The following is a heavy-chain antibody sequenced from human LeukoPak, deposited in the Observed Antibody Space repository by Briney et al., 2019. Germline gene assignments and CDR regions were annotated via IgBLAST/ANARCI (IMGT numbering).Heavy chain of an antibody. CDR1: GGTFSSYA. Sequence: ASVKVSCKASGGTFSSYAISWVRQAPGQGLEWMGGIIPIFGTANYAQKFQGRATITADESTSTAYMELSSLRSEDTAVYYCARVRYSGYGHFDYWGQGTLVTVSS. CDR2: IIPIFGTA. CDR3: ARVRYSGYGHFDY. V-gene: IGHV1-69*13. D-gene: IGHD5-12*01. J-gene: IGHJ4*02.